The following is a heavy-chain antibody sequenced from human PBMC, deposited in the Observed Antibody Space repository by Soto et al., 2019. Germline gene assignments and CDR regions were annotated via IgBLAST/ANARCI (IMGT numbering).Heavy chain of an antibody. V-gene: IGHV1-69*13. D-gene: IGHD6-19*01. CDR3: AVIAVAGRWDFDY. J-gene: IGHJ4*02. Sequence: GASVKVSCKASGGTFSSYAISWVRQAPGQGLEWMGGIIPIFGTANYAQKFQGRVTITADESTSTAYMELSSLRSEDTAVYYRAVIAVAGRWDFDYWGQGTLVTVSS. CDR1: GGTFSSYA. CDR2: IIPIFGTA.